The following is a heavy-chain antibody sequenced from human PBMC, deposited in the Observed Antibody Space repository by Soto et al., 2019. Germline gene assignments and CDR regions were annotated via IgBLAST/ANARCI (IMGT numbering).Heavy chain of an antibody. CDR2: IKQDGSEK. CDR3: ARLQWWFDP. D-gene: IGHD4-4*01. V-gene: IGHV3-7*01. Sequence: VGSLRLSCAASGFSFSTYWMSWARQAPGKGLEWVANIKQDGSEKYYVDSVKGRFTISRDNAKNSLYLQMNSLRVEDTAVYYCARLQWWFDPWGQGTLVTVSS. J-gene: IGHJ5*02. CDR1: GFSFSTYW.